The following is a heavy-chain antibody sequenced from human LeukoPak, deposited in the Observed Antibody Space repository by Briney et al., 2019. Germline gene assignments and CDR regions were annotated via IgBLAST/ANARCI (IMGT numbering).Heavy chain of an antibody. CDR3: AKVTAGTGAQYYYYYMDV. D-gene: IGHD6-13*01. J-gene: IGHJ6*03. CDR2: IRYDGSNK. CDR1: GFTFSSYG. V-gene: IGHV3-30*02. Sequence: GGSLRLSCAASGFTFSSYGMHWVRQAPGKGLEWVAFIRYDGSNKYYADSVKGRFTISRDNSKNTLYLQMNSLRAEDTAVYYCAKVTAGTGAQYYYYYMDVWGKGTTDTVSS.